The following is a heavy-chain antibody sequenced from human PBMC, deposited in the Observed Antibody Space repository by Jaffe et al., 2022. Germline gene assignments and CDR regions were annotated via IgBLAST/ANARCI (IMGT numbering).Heavy chain of an antibody. D-gene: IGHD6-13*01. CDR2: ISPYNGDT. J-gene: IGHJ4*02. Sequence: QVQLVQSGAEVKKPGASVKVACKASGYSFTNYGLNWVRLAPGQGLEWMGWISPYNGDTRFAREVQGRVTMTTDTSTSTAYMELRSLRSDDTAVYYCARDGGSRAGDYWGQGTLVTVSS. V-gene: IGHV1-18*01. CDR3: ARDGGSRAGDY. CDR1: GYSFTNYG.